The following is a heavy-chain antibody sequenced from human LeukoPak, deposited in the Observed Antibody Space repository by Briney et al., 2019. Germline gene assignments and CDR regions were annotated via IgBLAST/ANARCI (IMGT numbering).Heavy chain of an antibody. CDR3: AGHARGSYLVY. CDR2: IYSGGST. J-gene: IGHJ4*02. V-gene: IGHV3-53*01. D-gene: IGHD6-6*01. Sequence: SGGSLRLSCAASGFTVSSNYMSWVRQAPGKGLEWVSVIYSGGSTYYADSVKGRFTISRDNGRNSLFLQMNSLRVEDTATYYCAGHARGSYLVYWGQGILVTVST. CDR1: GFTVSSNY.